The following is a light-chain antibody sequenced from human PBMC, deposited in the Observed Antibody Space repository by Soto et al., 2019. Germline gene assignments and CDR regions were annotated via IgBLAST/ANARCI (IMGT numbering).Light chain of an antibody. J-gene: IGLJ3*02. CDR2: EVS. V-gene: IGLV2-8*01. CDR3: TSYAGSNIWV. Sequence: QSALTQPPSASGSPGQSVTISCSGTSRDVGGYNYVSWYQQYPGKAPKLMIYEVSKRPSGVPDRFSGSKSGKTASLTVSGLQPEDEADYYCTSYAGSNIWVFGGGTKVTVL. CDR1: SRDVGGYNY.